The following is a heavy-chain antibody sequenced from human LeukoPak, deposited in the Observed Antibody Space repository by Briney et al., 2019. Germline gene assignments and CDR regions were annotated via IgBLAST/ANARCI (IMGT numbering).Heavy chain of an antibody. Sequence: GGSLRLSCAASGSTFSSYWMHWVRQAPGKGLVWVSRINSDGSSTSYADSVKGRFTISRDNAKNTLYLQMNSLRAEDTAVYYCAREESEMATILVYYYYYGMDVWGQGTTVTVSS. J-gene: IGHJ6*02. CDR3: AREESEMATILVYYYYYGMDV. V-gene: IGHV3-74*01. D-gene: IGHD5-24*01. CDR2: INSDGSST. CDR1: GSTFSSYW.